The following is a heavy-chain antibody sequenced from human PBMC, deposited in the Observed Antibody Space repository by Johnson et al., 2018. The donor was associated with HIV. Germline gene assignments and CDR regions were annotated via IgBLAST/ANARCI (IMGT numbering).Heavy chain of an antibody. D-gene: IGHD2-2*01. Sequence: MQLVESGGGLVQPGGFLRLSCAASRFTFSSYAMSWVRQAPGKGLEWVSAISGSGGSTYYADSVKGRFTISRDNSKNTRYLQMNSLRVEDTAVYDFAGDGESAQLPLGDAFDIWGQGTMVTVSS. J-gene: IGHJ3*02. CDR2: ISGSGGST. CDR3: AGDGESAQLPLGDAFDI. V-gene: IGHV3-23*04. CDR1: RFTFSSYA.